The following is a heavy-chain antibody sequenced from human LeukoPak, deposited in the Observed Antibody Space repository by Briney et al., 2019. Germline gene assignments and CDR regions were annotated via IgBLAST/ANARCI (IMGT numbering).Heavy chain of an antibody. D-gene: IGHD3-22*01. V-gene: IGHV3-30*02. CDR2: IQYDGSKK. CDR1: GFTFSSNG. CDR3: AKGGSSGYYYYFDY. J-gene: IGHJ4*02. Sequence: GGSLRLSCVASGFTFSSNGMHWVRQAPGKGLEWVTFIQYDGSKKYYADSVKGRFTISRDNSKNTLYLQMNSLRAEDTAVYYCAKGGSSGYYYYFDYWGQGTLVTVSS.